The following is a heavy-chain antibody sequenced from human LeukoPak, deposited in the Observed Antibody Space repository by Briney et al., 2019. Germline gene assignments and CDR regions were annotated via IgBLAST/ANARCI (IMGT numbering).Heavy chain of an antibody. D-gene: IGHD3-10*01. CDR2: INPNSGGT. CDR3: ARDRGGYYGSGNNWFDP. J-gene: IGHJ5*02. CDR1: GYTFTGYY. Sequence: ASVKVSCKASGYTFTGYYMHWVRQAPGQGLEWMGWINPNSGGTYYAQKFQGRVSMTRDTSISTAYMELSRLRSDDTAVYYCARDRGGYYGSGNNWFDPWGQGTLVTVSS. V-gene: IGHV1-2*02.